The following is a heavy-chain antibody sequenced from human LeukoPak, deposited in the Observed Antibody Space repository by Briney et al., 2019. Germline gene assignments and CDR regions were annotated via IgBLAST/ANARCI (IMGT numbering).Heavy chain of an antibody. V-gene: IGHV3-21*06. CDR3: ARGRSITILRGVAISDGFDI. J-gene: IGHJ3*02. CDR1: GFTFSTYS. Sequence: GGSLRLSCAASGFTFSTYSMNWVRQAPGKGLEWVSSIATSSDYIYYAGSLKGRFTISRDNAKDSLYLHMNSLRPDDTAVYYCARGRSITILRGVAISDGFDIWGQGTKVTVS. CDR2: IATSSDYI. D-gene: IGHD3-10*01.